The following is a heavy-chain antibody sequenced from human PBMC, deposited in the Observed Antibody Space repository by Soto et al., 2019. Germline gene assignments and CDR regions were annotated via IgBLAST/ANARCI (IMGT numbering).Heavy chain of an antibody. Sequence: GGSLRLSCAPSGFTFDDYGMTWVRQAPGKGLGWVACIKPDGSEKYYVDSVKGRFTISRDNAKNSLYLEMNSLRAEDTAVYYCASARNWLXFWGQGTLVTVSS. CDR1: GFTFDDYG. V-gene: IGHV3-7*01. D-gene: IGHD1-20*01. J-gene: IGHJ4*02. CDR3: ASARNWLXF. CDR2: IKPDGSEK.